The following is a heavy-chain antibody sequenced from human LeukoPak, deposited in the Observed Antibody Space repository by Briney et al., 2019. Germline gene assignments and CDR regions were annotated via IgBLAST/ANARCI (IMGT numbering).Heavy chain of an antibody. CDR1: GFTFSSYA. D-gene: IGHD4-17*01. J-gene: IGHJ4*02. CDR2: ISSNGGST. Sequence: GGSLRLSCAASGFTFSSYAMHWVRQAPGKGLEYVSAISSNGGSTYYANSVKGRFTISRDNSKNTLYLQMGSLRAEDMAVYYCARDSAVSWGQGTLVTVSS. CDR3: ARDSAVS. V-gene: IGHV3-64*01.